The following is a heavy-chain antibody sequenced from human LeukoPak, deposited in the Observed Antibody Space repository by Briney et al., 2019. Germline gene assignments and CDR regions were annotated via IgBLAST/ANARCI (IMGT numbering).Heavy chain of an antibody. CDR2: IIPILGIA. CDR1: GGTFSSYA. J-gene: IGHJ6*02. Sequence: SVKVSCKASGGTFSSYAISWVRQAPGQGLEWMGRIIPILGIANYAQKFQGRVTITADKSTSTAYMELSSLRSEDTAVYYCARARIAAAGNNYYYGMVVWGQGTTVTVSS. V-gene: IGHV1-69*04. CDR3: ARARIAAAGNNYYYGMVV. D-gene: IGHD6-13*01.